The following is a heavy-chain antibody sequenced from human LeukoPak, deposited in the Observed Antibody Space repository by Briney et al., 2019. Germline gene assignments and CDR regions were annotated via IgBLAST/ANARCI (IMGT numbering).Heavy chain of an antibody. CDR1: GGSISSYY. D-gene: IGHD6-6*01. CDR2: IYYSGST. Sequence: SEILSLTCTVSGGSISSYYWSWIRQPPGKGLEWIGYIYYSGSTNYNPSLKSRVTISVDTSKNQFSLKLSSVTAADTAVYYCARHPKGQYSSSHNWFDPWGQGTLVTVSS. CDR3: ARHPKGQYSSSHNWFDP. V-gene: IGHV4-59*08. J-gene: IGHJ5*02.